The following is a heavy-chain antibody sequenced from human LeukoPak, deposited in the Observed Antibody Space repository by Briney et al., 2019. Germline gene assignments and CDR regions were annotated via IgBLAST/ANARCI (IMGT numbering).Heavy chain of an antibody. CDR2: ISDSGANT. CDR1: GFTFSSYS. Sequence: GGSLRLSCAASGFTFSSYSMSWVRQAPGKGLEWVSIISDSGANTNYADSVRGRFTISRDNSKNTLYLQMNSLRAEDTAVYYCAKDQLEILPWFGEIFDYWGQGTLVTVSS. J-gene: IGHJ4*02. D-gene: IGHD3-10*01. V-gene: IGHV3-23*01. CDR3: AKDQLEILPWFGEIFDY.